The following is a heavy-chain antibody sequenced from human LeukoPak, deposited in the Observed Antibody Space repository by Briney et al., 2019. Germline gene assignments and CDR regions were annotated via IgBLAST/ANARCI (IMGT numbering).Heavy chain of an antibody. CDR3: ARPSNRRGYSGLYYMDV. Sequence: GGSLRLSCAASGFTFSSYEMNWVRQAPGKGLEWVSYISSSGSTIYYADSVKGRFTISRDNAKNSLYLQMNSLRAEDTAVYYCARPSNRRGYSGLYYMDVWGKGTTVTVSS. CDR1: GFTFSSYE. D-gene: IGHD5-12*01. V-gene: IGHV3-48*03. CDR2: ISSSGSTI. J-gene: IGHJ6*03.